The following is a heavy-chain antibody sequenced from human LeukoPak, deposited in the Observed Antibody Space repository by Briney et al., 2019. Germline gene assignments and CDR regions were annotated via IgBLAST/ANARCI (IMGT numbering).Heavy chain of an antibody. D-gene: IGHD5-12*01. CDR3: ARGGGYSRWWGIYY. J-gene: IGHJ4*02. V-gene: IGHV4-34*01. CDR1: GGSFSGYY. CDR2: INHSGST. Sequence: SETLSLTCAVYGGSFSGYYWSWIRKPPGKGLEWIGEINHSGSTNYNPSLKSRVTISVDTSKNQFSLKLSSVTAPDTAVYYCARGGGYSRWWGIYYWGQGTLVTVSS.